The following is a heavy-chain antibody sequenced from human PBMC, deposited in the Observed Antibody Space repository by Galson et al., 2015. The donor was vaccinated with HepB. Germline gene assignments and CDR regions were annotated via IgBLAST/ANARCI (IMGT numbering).Heavy chain of an antibody. CDR2: IYSSGTT. V-gene: IGHV4-39*01. J-gene: IGHJ5*02. Sequence: LTCTVSGGSISSDNYYWAWVRQPPGKGLEWIGSIYSSGTTYYSTSLKSRVTISADTSRNQFSVKLSSVTAADTAVYYCARHPQGPWFDPWGQGTLVTVSS. CDR3: ARHPQGPWFDP. CDR1: GGSISSDNYY.